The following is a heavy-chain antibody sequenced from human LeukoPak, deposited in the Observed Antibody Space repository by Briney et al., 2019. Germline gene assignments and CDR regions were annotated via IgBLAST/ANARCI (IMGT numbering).Heavy chain of an antibody. D-gene: IGHD3-3*01. J-gene: IGHJ4*02. CDR3: TRVFGVCFFFL. CDR1: GASMNNYY. V-gene: IGHV4-59*01. Sequence: SETLSLTCSVSGASMNNYYWTWIRQPPGKGLEWIGYVYHTGASGYHPSLKSRVAMSLDTSKNQVSLNLRSVTAAGTAVYFCTRVFGVCFFFLWGQGTLVTVSS. CDR2: VYHTGAS.